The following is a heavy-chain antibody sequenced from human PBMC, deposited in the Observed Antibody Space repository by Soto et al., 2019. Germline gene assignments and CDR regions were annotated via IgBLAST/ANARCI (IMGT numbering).Heavy chain of an antibody. V-gene: IGHV1-18*04. Sequence: QVPLVQSEAEVKKPGASVKVSCEASGYTFINHGISWVRQAPGQGLEWMGWVSGSNGNTKYAQKFQGRVTMTTETSTSTAHMKLRNLRSDDTAVYFCARDFYPLAYYFDPWGQGTLVTVSS. J-gene: IGHJ4*02. CDR2: VSGSNGNT. CDR3: ARDFYPLAYYFDP. CDR1: GYTFINHG.